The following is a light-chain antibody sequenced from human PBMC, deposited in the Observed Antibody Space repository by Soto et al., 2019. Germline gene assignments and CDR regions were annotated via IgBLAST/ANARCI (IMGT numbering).Light chain of an antibody. J-gene: IGLJ1*01. CDR3: RSNTTCNTCQNV. CDR1: NSSVGGYTY. Sequence: HSVLTHPASVTRSPGQAITISCTVTNSSVGGYTYVSWYQQHPGKAPKFIIYDVSNRPSGVSNRFSGSKSGNTASLTISGLQAEDVAFYDWRSNTTCNTCQNVFGTGTNVT. V-gene: IGLV2-14*01. CDR2: DVS.